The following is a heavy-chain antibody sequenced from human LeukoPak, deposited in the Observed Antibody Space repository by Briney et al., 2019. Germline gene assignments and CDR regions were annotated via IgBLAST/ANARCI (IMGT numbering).Heavy chain of an antibody. J-gene: IGHJ6*02. Sequence: SETLSLTCTVSGGSISSYYWSWIRQPPGKGLEWIGYIYYSGSTNYNPSLKSRVTISADTSKNQFSLKLSSVTAADTAVYYCARIDPGYYYYGMDVWGQGTTVTVSS. CDR3: ARIDPGYYYYGMDV. CDR2: IYYSGST. D-gene: IGHD3-22*01. V-gene: IGHV4-59*01. CDR1: GGSISSYY.